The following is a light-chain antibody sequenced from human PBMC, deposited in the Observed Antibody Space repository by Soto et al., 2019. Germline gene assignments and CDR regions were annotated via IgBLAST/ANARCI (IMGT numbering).Light chain of an antibody. CDR2: EVT. CDR3: CSYGGGNNFYV. J-gene: IGLJ1*01. Sequence: QSALTQPASVSGSPGQSITISCTGTSSDVGGYNYVSWYQQHPGKAPKLIVYEVTKRPSGVPDRFSGSKSGNTASLTVSGLQAEDEGDYYCCSYGGGNNFYVFGTGTKVTVL. CDR1: SSDVGGYNY. V-gene: IGLV2-8*01.